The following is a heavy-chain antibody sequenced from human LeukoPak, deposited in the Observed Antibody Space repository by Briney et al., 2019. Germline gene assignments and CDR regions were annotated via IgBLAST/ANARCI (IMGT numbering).Heavy chain of an antibody. CDR1: GFTFSSYW. Sequence: GGSLRLSCAASGFTFSSYWMSWVRQAPGKGLEWVANIKQDGSEKYYVDSVKGRLTISRDNAKNSLYLQMNSLRAEDTAVYYCARDQGSSWYGYRYWGQGTLVTVSS. CDR3: ARDQGSSWYGYRY. J-gene: IGHJ4*02. CDR2: IKQDGSEK. D-gene: IGHD6-13*01. V-gene: IGHV3-7*01.